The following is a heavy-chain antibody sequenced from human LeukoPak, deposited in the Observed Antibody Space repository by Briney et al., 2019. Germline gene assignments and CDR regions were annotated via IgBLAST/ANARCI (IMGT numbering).Heavy chain of an antibody. Sequence: GASVKVSCKASGYTFTGYHMHWVRQAPGQGLEWMGQINPNSGDTNYAQKFQGRVTMTRDTSISTAYMELNRLRSDDTAVYYCARDYCSSTSCLFDYWGQGTLVTVSS. D-gene: IGHD2-2*01. CDR1: GYTFTGYH. V-gene: IGHV1-2*06. CDR2: INPNSGDT. J-gene: IGHJ4*02. CDR3: ARDYCSSTSCLFDY.